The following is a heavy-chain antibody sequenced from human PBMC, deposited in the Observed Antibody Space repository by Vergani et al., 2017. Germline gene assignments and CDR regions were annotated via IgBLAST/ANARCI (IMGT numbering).Heavy chain of an antibody. CDR2: INYSGST. V-gene: IGHV4-30-2*01. CDR3: ARDGEYGDSAFDAFDI. Sequence: QVQLQQWGAGLLKPSQTLSLTCAVSGGSISSGGYSWSWIRQPPGKGLEWIGYINYSGSTYYNPSLKSRVTISVDTSKNQFSLKLSSVTAADTAVYYCARDGEYGDSAFDAFDIWGQGTMVTVSS. D-gene: IGHD4-17*01. CDR1: GGSISSGGYS. J-gene: IGHJ3*02.